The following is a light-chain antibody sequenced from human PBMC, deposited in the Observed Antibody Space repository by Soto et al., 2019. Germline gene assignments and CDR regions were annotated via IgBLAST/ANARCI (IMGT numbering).Light chain of an antibody. CDR3: QQSYSSPPT. J-gene: IGKJ1*01. CDR2: AAS. Sequence: DIPTNHSPSSLSASVEDRVIITCRASQSISNHLNWYQQKPGKAPKLLIFAASSLQSGVPSRFSGSRSGPDFTLTISSLQPEDFATYYCQQSYSSPPTFGQGTKVDI. CDR1: QSISNH. V-gene: IGKV1-39*01.